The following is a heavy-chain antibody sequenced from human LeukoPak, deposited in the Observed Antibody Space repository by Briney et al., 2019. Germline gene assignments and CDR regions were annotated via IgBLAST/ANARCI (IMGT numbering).Heavy chain of an antibody. J-gene: IGHJ4*02. CDR1: GFIFGDNW. CDR2: ISWIGGSI. Sequence: GGSLTLSCVASGFIFGDNWMGWVRQAPGKGLGGASGISWIGGSIGYADSVRGRFTISRDNTKNSLYLQMNSLRPEETALYYCAKDMGTVVVPAAMGIDYWGQGTLVTVSS. V-gene: IGHV3-9*01. D-gene: IGHD2-2*03. CDR3: AKDMGTVVVPAAMGIDY.